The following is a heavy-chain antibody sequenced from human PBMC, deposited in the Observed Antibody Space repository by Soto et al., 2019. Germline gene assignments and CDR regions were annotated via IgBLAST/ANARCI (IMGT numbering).Heavy chain of an antibody. Sequence: EVQLLESGGGLVQPGGSLRLSCAASGFTFSSYAMSWVRQAPGKGLEWVSAISGSGGSTYYADSVKGRFTISRDNAKNPLYLQMNSLRAEDTAVYYCAKDPLRFLEWLGPNWFDPWGQGTLVTVSS. J-gene: IGHJ5*02. CDR3: AKDPLRFLEWLGPNWFDP. CDR2: ISGSGGST. D-gene: IGHD3-3*01. V-gene: IGHV3-23*01. CDR1: GFTFSSYA.